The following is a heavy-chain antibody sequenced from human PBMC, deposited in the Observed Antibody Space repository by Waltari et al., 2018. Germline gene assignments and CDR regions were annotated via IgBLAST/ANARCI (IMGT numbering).Heavy chain of an antibody. J-gene: IGHJ4*02. Sequence: QITLKESGPTLVKPTQTLTLTCTFSGFSLSTSGVGVGWLRQPPGKALEWLALIYWNDDKRYSPSLKSRLTITKDTSKNQVVLTMTNMDPVDTATYYCAHRRDYGDYVASFDYWGQGTLVTVSS. V-gene: IGHV2-5*01. CDR3: AHRRDYGDYVASFDY. CDR1: GFSLSTSGVG. D-gene: IGHD4-17*01. CDR2: IYWNDDK.